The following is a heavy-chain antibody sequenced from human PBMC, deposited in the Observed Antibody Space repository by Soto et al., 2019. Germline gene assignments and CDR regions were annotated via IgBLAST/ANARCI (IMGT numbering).Heavy chain of an antibody. CDR3: ARDRYYGSGTYYNFYSGMDV. V-gene: IGHV4-59*01. D-gene: IGHD3-10*01. CDR2: VYYSGSI. J-gene: IGHJ6*02. Sequence: PSETLSLTCTVSGGSISNYYWSWIRQPPGKGLEWIGYVYYSGSINYNPSLQSRVTISADTTKNQFSLKLTSVTAADTAVYYCARDRYYGSGTYYNFYSGMDVWGQGTTVTVSS. CDR1: GGSISNYY.